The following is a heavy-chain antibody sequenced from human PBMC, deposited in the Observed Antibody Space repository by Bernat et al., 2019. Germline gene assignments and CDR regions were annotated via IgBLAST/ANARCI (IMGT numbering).Heavy chain of an antibody. CDR1: GFTFSSYG. D-gene: IGHD5-12*01. J-gene: IGHJ4*02. V-gene: IGHV3-30*18. CDR3: AKDPGYSGYDWSDY. Sequence: QVQLVESGGGVVQPGRSLRLSCAASGFTFSSYGMHWVRQAPGKGLEWVAVISYDGSNKYYADSVKGRFTISRDNSKNTLYLKMNSLRAEDTAVYYCAKDPGYSGYDWSDYWGQGTLVTVSS. CDR2: ISYDGSNK.